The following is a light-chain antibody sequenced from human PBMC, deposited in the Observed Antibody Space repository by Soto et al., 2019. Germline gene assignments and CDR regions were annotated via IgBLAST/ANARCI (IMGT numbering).Light chain of an antibody. CDR3: XXXYNFPHT. Sequence: AIQMTQSPSSLXAXXXXRVTXTCRASQDIRNDLGWYQQKPGKAPNLLIYAASTLQIGVPSRFSGGGSGTDFTLTISSLQPXXXXTXXXXXXYNFPHTFGPGTKVDIK. V-gene: IGKV1-6*01. J-gene: IGKJ3*01. CDR1: QDIRND. CDR2: AAS.